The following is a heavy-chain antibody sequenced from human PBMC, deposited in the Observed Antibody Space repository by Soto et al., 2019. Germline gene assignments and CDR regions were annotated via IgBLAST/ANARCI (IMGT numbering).Heavy chain of an antibody. D-gene: IGHD3-3*01. Sequence: GGSLRLSCAASGFTFSSYSMNWVRQAPGKGLEWVSYISSSSSTIYYADSVKGRFTISRDNAKNSLYLQMNSLRAEDTAVYYCARAADTIFGVVINFDYWGQGTLVTVSS. CDR2: ISSSSSTI. V-gene: IGHV3-48*01. CDR3: ARAADTIFGVVINFDY. CDR1: GFTFSSYS. J-gene: IGHJ4*02.